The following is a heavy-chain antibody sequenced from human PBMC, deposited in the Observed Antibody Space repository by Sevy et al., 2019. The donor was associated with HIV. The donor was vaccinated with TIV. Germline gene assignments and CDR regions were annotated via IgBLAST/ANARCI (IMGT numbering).Heavy chain of an antibody. D-gene: IGHD2-2*01. Sequence: SETLSLTCTVSGDSINTYYWSWIRQPPGKGLEWIGYVSHSGNTNYNPSLKSRVSMSVDTSTNQFSLKVKSVTAADTAVYYCARLRWDLVVVPGATAGCYFDSWGQGTLVTVSS. V-gene: IGHV4-59*08. CDR1: GDSINTYY. CDR3: ARLRWDLVVVPGATAGCYFDS. J-gene: IGHJ4*02. CDR2: VSHSGNT.